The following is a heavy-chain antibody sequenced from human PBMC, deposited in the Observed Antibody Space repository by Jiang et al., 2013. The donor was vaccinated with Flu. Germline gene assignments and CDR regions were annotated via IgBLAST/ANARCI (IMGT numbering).Heavy chain of an antibody. D-gene: IGHD5-12*01. CDR3: AREPKYSGHETDPDF. CDR2: IVPMFGTT. J-gene: IGHJ4*02. Sequence: GAEVKKPGSSVKVSCKASGDTLSSYAISWVRQAPGQGLEWMGGIVPMFGTTHYAQRFQGRVIISADESTNTVFMELSSLTSEDTAMYYCAREPKYSGHETDPDFWGQGTHVTVSS. CDR1: GDTLSSYA. V-gene: IGHV1-69*01.